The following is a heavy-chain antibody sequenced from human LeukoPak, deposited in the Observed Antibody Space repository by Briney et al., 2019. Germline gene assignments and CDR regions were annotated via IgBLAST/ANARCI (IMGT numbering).Heavy chain of an antibody. Sequence: GGSLRLSCAASGFTFDDYAMHWVRQAPGKGLEWVSGISWNSGSIGYADSVKGRLTISRDNAKNSLYLQMNSLRAEDTAVYYCARRPMATIYGDAFDIWGQGTMVTVSS. CDR3: ARRPMATIYGDAFDI. D-gene: IGHD5-24*01. CDR2: ISWNSGSI. V-gene: IGHV3-9*01. CDR1: GFTFDDYA. J-gene: IGHJ3*02.